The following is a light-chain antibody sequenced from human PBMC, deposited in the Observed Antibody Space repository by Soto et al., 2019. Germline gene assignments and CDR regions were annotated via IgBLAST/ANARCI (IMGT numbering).Light chain of an antibody. CDR3: CSYVGSSILM. V-gene: IGLV2-23*02. Sequence: QSALTQPASVSGSPGQSITISCTGTSSDVGLYNLVSWYQQLPGKAPKLIIYEVNERPSGISDRFSGSKSGNTASLTISGLQDEDEADYYCCSYVGSSILMFGGGTKLT. CDR1: SSDVGLYNL. CDR2: EVN. J-gene: IGLJ3*02.